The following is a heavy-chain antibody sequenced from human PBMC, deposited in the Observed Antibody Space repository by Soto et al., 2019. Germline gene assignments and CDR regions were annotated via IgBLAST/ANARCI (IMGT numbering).Heavy chain of an antibody. CDR3: ARDRSSRPKYYFDY. D-gene: IGHD6-19*01. V-gene: IGHV3-74*01. Sequence: PGGSLRLSCAASGFTFSSYWMHWVRQAPGKGLVWVSRINSDGSSTSYADSVKGRFTISRDNAKNTLYPQMNSLRAEDTAVYYCARDRSSRPKYYFDYWGQGTLVTVSS. CDR1: GFTFSSYW. J-gene: IGHJ4*02. CDR2: INSDGSST.